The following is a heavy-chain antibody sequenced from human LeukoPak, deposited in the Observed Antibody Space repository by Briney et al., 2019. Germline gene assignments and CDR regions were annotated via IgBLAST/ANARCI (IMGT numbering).Heavy chain of an antibody. Sequence: SETLSLTCTVSGGSISSYYLTWIRQPAGKGLEWIGYIYYSGSTYYNPSLKSRVTISVDTSKNQFSLKLSSVTAADTAVYYCARYGGDTYYDSSGYRFFDYWGQGTLVTVSS. CDR3: ARYGGDTYYDSSGYRFFDY. V-gene: IGHV4-59*06. CDR2: IYYSGST. D-gene: IGHD3-22*01. J-gene: IGHJ4*02. CDR1: GGSISSYY.